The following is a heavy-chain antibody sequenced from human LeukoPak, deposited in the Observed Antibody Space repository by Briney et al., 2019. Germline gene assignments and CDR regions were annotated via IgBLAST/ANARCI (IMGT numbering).Heavy chain of an antibody. CDR3: ARGISSSWYDYYYYYMDV. D-gene: IGHD6-13*01. V-gene: IGHV5-51*01. Sequence: GESLKISCKGSGYSFTSYCIGWVRQMPGKGLEWMGIIYPGDSDTRYSPSFQGQVTISADKSISTAYLQWSSLKASDTAMYYCARGISSSWYDYYYYYMDVWGKGTTVTVSS. CDR2: IYPGDSDT. J-gene: IGHJ6*03. CDR1: GYSFTSYC.